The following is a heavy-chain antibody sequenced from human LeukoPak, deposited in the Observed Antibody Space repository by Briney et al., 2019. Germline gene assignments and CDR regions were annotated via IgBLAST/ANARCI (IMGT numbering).Heavy chain of an antibody. Sequence: SETLSLTCAVYGRSFSGYYWSWIRQPPGKGLEWIGEINHSGSTNYNPSLKSRVTISVDTSKNQFSLKLSSVTAADTAVYYCARGTGQYEEMATTLYYFDYWGQGTLVTVSS. V-gene: IGHV4-34*01. CDR2: INHSGST. D-gene: IGHD5-12*01. CDR1: GRSFSGYY. CDR3: ARGTGQYEEMATTLYYFDY. J-gene: IGHJ4*02.